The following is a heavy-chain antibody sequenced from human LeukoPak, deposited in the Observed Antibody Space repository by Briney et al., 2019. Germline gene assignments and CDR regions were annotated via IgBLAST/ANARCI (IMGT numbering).Heavy chain of an antibody. CDR3: ARDWVDCSSTSCTDY. J-gene: IGHJ4*02. D-gene: IGHD2-2*01. V-gene: IGHV3-21*01. CDR1: GFTFSSYS. CDR2: TSSSSSYI. Sequence: GGSLRLSCAASGFTFSSYSMNWVRQAPGKGLEWVSSTSSSSSYIYYADSVKGRFTISRDNAKNSLYLQMNSLRAEDTAVYYCARDWVDCSSTSCTDYWGQGTLVTVSS.